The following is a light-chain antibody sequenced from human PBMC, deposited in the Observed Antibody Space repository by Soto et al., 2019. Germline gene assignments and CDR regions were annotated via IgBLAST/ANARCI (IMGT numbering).Light chain of an antibody. V-gene: IGKV1-5*03. CDR2: KAS. CDR1: QSLITW. Sequence: DIQMTQSPATLSASVGDRVTITCRASQSLITWLAWYQQKPGKAPKLLIYKASTLGSGVPSRFSGSGSGTEFTLTISSLQPDDFATYYCQQYNAYPLTFGEGTKVEIK. CDR3: QQYNAYPLT. J-gene: IGKJ4*01.